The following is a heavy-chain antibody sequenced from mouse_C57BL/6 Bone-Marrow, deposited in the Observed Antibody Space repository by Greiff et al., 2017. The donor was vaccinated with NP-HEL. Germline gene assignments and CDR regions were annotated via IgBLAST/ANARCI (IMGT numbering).Heavy chain of an antibody. CDR1: GYTFTSYW. J-gene: IGHJ2*01. CDR3: AREIYYGSQDY. D-gene: IGHD1-1*01. V-gene: IGHV1-69*01. CDR2: IDPSASYT. Sequence: VQLQQPGAELVMPGASVKLSCKASGYTFTSYWMHWVKQRPGPGLEWIGEIDPSASYTNYNQKFKGKSTLTVDKSSSTAYMQLSSLTSEDSAVYYCAREIYYGSQDYWGQGTTLTVSS.